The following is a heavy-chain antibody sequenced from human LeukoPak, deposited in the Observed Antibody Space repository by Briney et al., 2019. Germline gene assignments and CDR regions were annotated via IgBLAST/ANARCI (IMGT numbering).Heavy chain of an antibody. J-gene: IGHJ5*02. CDR1: GYTFTSYD. D-gene: IGHD2-2*01. V-gene: IGHV1-8*01. CDR2: MNPNSGNT. CDR3: ARGRGKRYCSSTSCYGGGFRAWFDP. Sequence: ASVKVSCKASGYTFTSYDINWVRQATGQGLEWMGWMNPNSGNTGYAQKFQGRGTMTRNTSISTAYMELSSLRSEDTAVYYCARGRGKRYCSSTSCYGGGFRAWFDPWGQGTLVTVSS.